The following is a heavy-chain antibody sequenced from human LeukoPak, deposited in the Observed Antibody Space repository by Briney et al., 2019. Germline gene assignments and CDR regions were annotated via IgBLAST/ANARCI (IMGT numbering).Heavy chain of an antibody. CDR3: ARDVGASAPDAFDI. D-gene: IGHD1-26*01. CDR2: ISTSSNYI. CDR1: GFTFSTYN. Sequence: PGGSLRLSCTASGFTFSTYNMNWVRQAPGKGLEWVSSISTSSNYIYYADSVKGRFTISRDNAKNSLYLQMNSLRVEDTDVYYCARDVGASAPDAFDIWGQGTMVTFSS. V-gene: IGHV3-21*01. J-gene: IGHJ3*02.